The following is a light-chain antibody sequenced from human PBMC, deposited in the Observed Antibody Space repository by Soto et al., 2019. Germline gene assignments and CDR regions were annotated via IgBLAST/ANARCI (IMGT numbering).Light chain of an antibody. CDR3: CSFAATNTFV. CDR2: DVD. V-gene: IGLV2-11*01. CDR1: GSDVGGYKY. Sequence: QSVLTQPRSVSGSPGQSVTISCTGTGSDVGGYKYVSWYQQHAGKAPQLILYDVDKRPSGVPDRFSGSKFGNTASLTIYGLQADDEADYYCCSFAATNTFVCGIGTKVTVL. J-gene: IGLJ1*01.